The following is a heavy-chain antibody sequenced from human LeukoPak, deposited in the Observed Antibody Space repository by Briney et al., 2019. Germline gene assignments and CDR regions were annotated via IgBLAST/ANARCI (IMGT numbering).Heavy chain of an antibody. Sequence: ASVKVSCKASGYTFTGYYMHWVRQAPGQGLEWMGWINPNSGGTNYAQKFQGRVTMTRDTSISTAYMELSRLRSDDTAVYYCASDGRIDSSTSSYSNYYYYYYMDVWGKGTTVTVSS. CDR1: GYTFTGYY. CDR2: INPNSGGT. CDR3: ASDGRIDSSTSSYSNYYYYYYMDV. D-gene: IGHD2-2*01. V-gene: IGHV1-2*02. J-gene: IGHJ6*03.